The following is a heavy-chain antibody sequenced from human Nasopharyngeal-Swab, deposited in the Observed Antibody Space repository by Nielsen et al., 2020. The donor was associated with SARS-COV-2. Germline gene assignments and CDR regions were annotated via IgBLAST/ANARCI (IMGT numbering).Heavy chain of an antibody. CDR3: ARGTDPEIFEVVIVLGYYYYVDV. Sequence: WIRQPPGKGLEWIGEISHTGSPNYNPSLRGRVAISVDTSNNQVSLKLTSVTDADTAVYYCARGTDPEIFEVVIVLGYYYYVDVWGKGTTVTVSS. J-gene: IGHJ6*03. CDR2: ISHTGSP. D-gene: IGHD3-3*01. V-gene: IGHV4-34*01.